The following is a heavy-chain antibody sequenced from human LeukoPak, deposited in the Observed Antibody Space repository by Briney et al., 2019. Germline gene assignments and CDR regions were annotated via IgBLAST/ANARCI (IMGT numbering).Heavy chain of an antibody. Sequence: GESLKISCKGSGYSFTNYWIGWVRQMPGKGLEWMGIIYLGDSDTRYSPSFQGQVTISADKSISTAYLQWSSLKASDTAMYYCARQWYYYDSGSYPVFDYWGQGTLVTVSS. J-gene: IGHJ4*02. V-gene: IGHV5-51*01. CDR1: GYSFTNYW. CDR2: IYLGDSDT. D-gene: IGHD3-10*01. CDR3: ARQWYYYDSGSYPVFDY.